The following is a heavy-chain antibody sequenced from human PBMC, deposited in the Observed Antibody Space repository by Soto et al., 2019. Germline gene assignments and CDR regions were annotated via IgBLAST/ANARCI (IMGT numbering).Heavy chain of an antibody. Sequence: VQLVESGGGLVQPGGSLRLSCAASGFTFSSYAMHWVRQAPGKGLEWVAVISYDGSNKYYADSVKGRFTISRDNSKNTLYLQMNSLRAEDTAVYYCARELSTIFGVVILNWFDPWGQGTLVTVSS. CDR2: ISYDGSNK. J-gene: IGHJ5*02. D-gene: IGHD3-3*01. CDR3: ARELSTIFGVVILNWFDP. CDR1: GFTFSSYA. V-gene: IGHV3-30-3*01.